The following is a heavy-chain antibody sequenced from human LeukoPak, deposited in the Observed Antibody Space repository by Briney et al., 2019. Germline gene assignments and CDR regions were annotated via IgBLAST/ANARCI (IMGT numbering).Heavy chain of an antibody. V-gene: IGHV4-4*02. D-gene: IGHD2-8*01. CDR2: ISLTGLT. J-gene: IGHJ4*02. CDR1: GGSISNANW. Sequence: PSETLSLTCGVSGGSISNANWWSWVRQPPGQGLEWIGEISLTGLTHYNPSLESRVTVSLDKSKNQLSLNLTSVTAADTAVYYCSRENGAFSPFGYWGQGTLVTVLS. CDR3: SRENGAFSPFGY.